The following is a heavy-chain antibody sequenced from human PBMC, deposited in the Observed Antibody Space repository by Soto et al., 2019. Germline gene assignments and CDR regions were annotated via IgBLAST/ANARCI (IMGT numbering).Heavy chain of an antibody. D-gene: IGHD6-6*01. CDR3: ARGDSSSSYYFDY. V-gene: IGHV4-34*01. CDR2: INHSGST. Sequence: QVQLQQWGAGLLKPSETLSLTCAVYGGSFSGYYWSWIRQPPGKGLGWIGEINHSGSTNYNPSLKSRVTISVDTSKNQFSLKLSSVTAADTAVYYCARGDSSSSYYFDYWGQGTLVTVSS. CDR1: GGSFSGYY. J-gene: IGHJ4*02.